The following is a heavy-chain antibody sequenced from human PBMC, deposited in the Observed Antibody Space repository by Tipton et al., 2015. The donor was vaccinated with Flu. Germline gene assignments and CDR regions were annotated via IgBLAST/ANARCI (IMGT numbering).Heavy chain of an antibody. V-gene: IGHV4-61*05. CDR1: SGSIRSTNYF. Sequence: TLSLTCTVSSGSIRSTNYFCAWIRQPPGKGLEWIGHISYSGITNYNPSLTSRVSISADTSKNQFSLNVISVTAADTAVYYCARGLGSFDFWSGSDYWGQGTLVTVSS. CDR2: ISYSGIT. J-gene: IGHJ4*02. CDR3: ARGLGSFDFWSGSDY. D-gene: IGHD3-3*01.